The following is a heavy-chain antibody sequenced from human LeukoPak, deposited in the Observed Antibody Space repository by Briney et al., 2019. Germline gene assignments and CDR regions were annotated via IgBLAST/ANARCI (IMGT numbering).Heavy chain of an antibody. D-gene: IGHD2-15*01. CDR2: IRYDGSNK. Sequence: GSLRLSCAASGFTFSSYGMHWVRQAPGKGLEWVAFIRYDGSNKYYADSVKGRFTISRDNSKNTLYLQMNSLRAEDTAVYYCAKDLGGDGGVAAKVFDYWGQGTLVTVSS. V-gene: IGHV3-30*02. CDR3: AKDLGGDGGVAAKVFDY. J-gene: IGHJ4*02. CDR1: GFTFSSYG.